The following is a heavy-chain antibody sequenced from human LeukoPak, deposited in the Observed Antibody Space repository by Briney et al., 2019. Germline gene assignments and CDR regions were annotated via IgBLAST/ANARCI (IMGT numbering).Heavy chain of an antibody. J-gene: IGHJ4*02. D-gene: IGHD3-3*01. CDR1: GGSISSGGYY. CDR3: ARVFNPRSDV. CDR2: IYYSGST. V-gene: IGHV4-31*03. Sequence: SKTLSLTCTVSGGSISSGGYYWSWIRQHPGKGLEWIGYIYYSGSTYYNPSLKSRVTISVDTSKNQFSLKLSSVTAADTAVYYCARVFNPRSDVWGQGTLVTVSS.